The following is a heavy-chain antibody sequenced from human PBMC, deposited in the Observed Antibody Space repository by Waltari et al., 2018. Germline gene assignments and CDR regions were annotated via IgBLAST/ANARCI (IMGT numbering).Heavy chain of an antibody. J-gene: IGHJ4*02. D-gene: IGHD3-3*01. V-gene: IGHV4-59*01. CDR2: IAYSGST. Sequence: QVQLQESGPGLVKPSATLSLICSFSGDSITNYYWSWVRQPPGKGLEWIGYIAYSGSTRYNPSLKSRATISVDTSKKQVSLRLGSVTAADTAIYYCARRYDFWSGYPLHYWGQGTLVTVSS. CDR3: ARRYDFWSGYPLHY. CDR1: GDSITNYY.